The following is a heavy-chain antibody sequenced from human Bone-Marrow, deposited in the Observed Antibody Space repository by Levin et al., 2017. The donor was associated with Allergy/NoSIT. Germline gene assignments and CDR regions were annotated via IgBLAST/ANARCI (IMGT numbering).Heavy chain of an antibody. J-gene: IGHJ4*02. CDR1: SDSSANYW. CDR3: AKGSDTSGYYFDY. Sequence: KPGGSLRLSCKTSSDSSANYWIGWVRQVPGKGLEWMGIIYPGDSDTRYNPSFQAQVTISADKSINTAYLQWSSLRTSDTATYYCAKGSDTSGYYFDYWGQGTLVTVSS. V-gene: IGHV5-51*01. CDR2: IYPGDSDT. D-gene: IGHD3-22*01.